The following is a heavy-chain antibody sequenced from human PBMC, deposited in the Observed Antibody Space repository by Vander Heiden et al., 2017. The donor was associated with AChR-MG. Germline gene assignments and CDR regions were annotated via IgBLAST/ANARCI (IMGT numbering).Heavy chain of an antibody. Sequence: QVQLVESGGNVVQPGRPLRPSCSASRFTCSNHGMPWVRPAPGKGLEWVAVISYDGSDTYFADSVMGRFTISRDNSKNTLSLQMHNLRPEDTAVYYCAKGSVGSGSYLASWGQGTPVTVSS. D-gene: IGHD3-10*01. CDR2: ISYDGSDT. V-gene: IGHV3-30*18. CDR1: RFTCSNHG. CDR3: AKGSVGSGSYLAS. J-gene: IGHJ5*02.